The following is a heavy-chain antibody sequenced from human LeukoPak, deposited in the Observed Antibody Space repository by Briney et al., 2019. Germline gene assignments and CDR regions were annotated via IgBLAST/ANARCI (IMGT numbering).Heavy chain of an antibody. CDR3: AKDGGGWIDY. CDR2: ISYDGSNK. Sequence: GGSLRLSCSASGFTFSSYGMHWVRQAPGKGLECVAVISYDGSNKYYADSVKGRFTISRDNYKNTLYLQMNSLRAEDTAVYYCAKDGGGWIDYWGQGTLVTVSS. V-gene: IGHV3-30*18. CDR1: GFTFSSYG. J-gene: IGHJ4*02. D-gene: IGHD6-19*01.